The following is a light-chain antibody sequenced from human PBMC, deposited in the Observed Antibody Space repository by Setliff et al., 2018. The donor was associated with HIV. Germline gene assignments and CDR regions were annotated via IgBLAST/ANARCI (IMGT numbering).Light chain of an antibody. CDR3: QSYDSSLSGYV. Sequence: QSALTQPPSVSGAPGQRVTISCTGSRSNIGVGYDVQWYQQLPGTAPKLVMFGNSNRPSGVPDRFSDSKSGTSASLAISGLQAEDEADYYCQSYDSSLSGYVFGTGTKVTVL. CDR2: GNS. J-gene: IGLJ1*01. V-gene: IGLV1-40*01. CDR1: RSNIGVGYD.